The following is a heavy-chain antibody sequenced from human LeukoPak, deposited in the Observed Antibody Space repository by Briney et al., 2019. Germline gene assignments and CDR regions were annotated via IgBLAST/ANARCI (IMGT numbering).Heavy chain of an antibody. D-gene: IGHD6-6*01. CDR3: ARGTTVAARPPFDY. CDR1: GFTFSSYA. Sequence: GRSLRLSCAASGFTFSSYAMHWVRQAPGKGLEWVAVISYDGSNKYYADSVKGRFTISRDNSKNTLYLQMNSLRAEDTAVYYCARGTTVAARPPFDYWGQGTLVTVSS. V-gene: IGHV3-30*04. CDR2: ISYDGSNK. J-gene: IGHJ4*02.